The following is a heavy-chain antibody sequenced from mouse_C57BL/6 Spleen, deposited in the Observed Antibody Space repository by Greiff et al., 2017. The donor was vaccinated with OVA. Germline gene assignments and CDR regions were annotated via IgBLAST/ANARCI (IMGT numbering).Heavy chain of an antibody. V-gene: IGHV5-17*01. CDR3: ARVYGSRAWFAY. CDR2: ISSGSGTI. Sequence: EVQRVEPGGGLVKPGGSLKLSCAASGFTFSDYGMHWVRQAPEKGLEWVAYISSGSGTIYYADTLKGRFTLSRDTAKNTLFLQLTSLRSEDTAMYYCARVYGSRAWFAYWGQGTLLTVSA. CDR1: GFTFSDYG. J-gene: IGHJ3*01. D-gene: IGHD1-1*01.